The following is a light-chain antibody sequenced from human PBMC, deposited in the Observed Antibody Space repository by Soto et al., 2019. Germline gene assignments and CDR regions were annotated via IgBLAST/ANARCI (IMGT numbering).Light chain of an antibody. CDR3: QQYHSYPFT. Sequence: DIQMTQSPSTLSASVGDRVTITCRASQSINRWLAWYQQKPGKAPKLLMYEASSLETGVPSRFSGSGAGTEFALTISGLQTDDFATYYCQQYHSYPFTFGPGTKVDIK. CDR2: EAS. CDR1: QSINRW. J-gene: IGKJ3*01. V-gene: IGKV1-5*03.